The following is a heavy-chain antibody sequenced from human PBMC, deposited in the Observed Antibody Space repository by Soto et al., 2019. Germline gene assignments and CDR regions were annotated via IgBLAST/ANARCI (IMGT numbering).Heavy chain of an antibody. Sequence: GGSLRLSCAASGFTFSSYGMHWVRQAPGKGLEWVAVISYDGSNKYYADSVKGRFTISRDNSKNTLYLQMNSLRAEDTAVYYCAKDALHFYGDYARYFHHWGQGILVTVSS. CDR2: ISYDGSNK. V-gene: IGHV3-30*18. CDR1: GFTFSSYG. D-gene: IGHD4-17*01. J-gene: IGHJ1*01. CDR3: AKDALHFYGDYARYFHH.